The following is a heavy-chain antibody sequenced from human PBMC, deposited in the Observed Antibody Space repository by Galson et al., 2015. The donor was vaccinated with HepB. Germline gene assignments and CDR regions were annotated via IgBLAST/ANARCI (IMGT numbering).Heavy chain of an antibody. J-gene: IGHJ6*02. CDR2: ISYDGSNK. Sequence: SLRLSCAASGFTFSSYSMNWVRQAPGKGLEWVAVISYDGSNKYYADSVKGRFTISRDNSKNTLYLQMNSLRAEDTAVYYCARGAYYYYYGMDVWGQGTTVTVSS. V-gene: IGHV3-30*03. CDR1: GFTFSSYS. CDR3: ARGAYYYYYGMDV.